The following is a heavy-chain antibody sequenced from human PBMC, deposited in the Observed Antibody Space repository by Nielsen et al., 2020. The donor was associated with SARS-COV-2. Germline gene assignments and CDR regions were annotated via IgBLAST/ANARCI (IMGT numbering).Heavy chain of an antibody. D-gene: IGHD3-10*01. CDR1: GFTFNIYA. J-gene: IGHJ3*01. Sequence: GGSLRLSCAASGFTFNIYAMAWVRRAPGRGLQWVTGVSASGGSTYYTDSVKGRFGISRDNSKNTLFLQMHSLRVEDTALYYCAKDGVVRGDALDLWGQGTMVTVSS. V-gene: IGHV3-23*01. CDR2: VSASGGST. CDR3: AKDGVVRGDALDL.